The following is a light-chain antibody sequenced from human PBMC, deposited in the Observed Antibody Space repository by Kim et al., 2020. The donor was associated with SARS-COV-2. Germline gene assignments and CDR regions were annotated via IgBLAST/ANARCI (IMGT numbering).Light chain of an antibody. J-gene: IGKJ3*01. CDR2: KVS. CDR3: MQGTHWPFT. CDR1: QSLVYSDGNIY. Sequence: DVVMTQSPLSLPVTLGQPASISCRSSQSLVYSDGNIYLNWFQQRPGQSPRRLIYKVSNRDSGVPDRFSGSGSGTDFTLKISRVEAEDVGLYYCMQGTHWPFTVGPGTKVDIK. V-gene: IGKV2-30*01.